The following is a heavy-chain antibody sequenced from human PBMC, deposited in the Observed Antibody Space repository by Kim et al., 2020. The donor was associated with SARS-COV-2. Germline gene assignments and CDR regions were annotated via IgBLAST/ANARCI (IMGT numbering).Heavy chain of an antibody. V-gene: IGHV3-20*01. Sequence: GWSLRLSCAASGFTFDDYGMSWVRQAPGKGLEWVSGINWNGGSTGYADSVKGRFTISRDNAKNSLYLQMNSLRAEDTALYHCARGPGLGYCSSTSCPREDYFDYWGQGTLVTVSS. CDR3: ARGPGLGYCSSTSCPREDYFDY. J-gene: IGHJ4*02. D-gene: IGHD2-2*01. CDR2: INWNGGST. CDR1: GFTFDDYG.